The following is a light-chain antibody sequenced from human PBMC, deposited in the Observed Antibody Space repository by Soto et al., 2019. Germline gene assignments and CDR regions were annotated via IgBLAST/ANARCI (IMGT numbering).Light chain of an antibody. CDR2: DAS. J-gene: IGKJ5*01. V-gene: IGKV3D-15*01. Sequence: EIVLTQSPATLSFFPGERATLSCSASQSVSRNLAWYQQKPGQAPRLLIYDASARATGIPARFSGSGSGTEFTLTISSLQSEDFAVYYCQQYNNWPRTFGQGTRLEIK. CDR1: QSVSRN. CDR3: QQYNNWPRT.